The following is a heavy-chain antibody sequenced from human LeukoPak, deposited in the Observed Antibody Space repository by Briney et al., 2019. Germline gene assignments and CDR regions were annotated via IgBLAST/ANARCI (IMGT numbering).Heavy chain of an antibody. Sequence: GRSLRLSCAASGFTFSSYAMHWVRQAPGKGLEWVAVISYDGSNKYYADSVEGRFTISRDNSKNTLYLQMNSLRAEDTAVYYCAKDSSGWPREFDYWGQGTLVTVSS. CDR3: AKDSSGWPREFDY. J-gene: IGHJ4*02. D-gene: IGHD6-19*01. CDR1: GFTFSSYA. V-gene: IGHV3-30*04. CDR2: ISYDGSNK.